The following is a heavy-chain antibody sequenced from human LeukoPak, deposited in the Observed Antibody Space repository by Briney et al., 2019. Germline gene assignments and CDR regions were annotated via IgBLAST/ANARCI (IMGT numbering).Heavy chain of an antibody. CDR3: ARAYYDFWSGYLDY. Sequence: SETLSLTCTVSGGSISSYYWSWIRQPPGKGLEWIGYIYHSGSTYYNPSLKSRVTISVDRSKNQFSLKLSSVTAADTAVYYCARAYYDFWSGYLDYWGQGTLVTVSS. J-gene: IGHJ4*02. D-gene: IGHD3-3*01. CDR1: GGSISSYY. V-gene: IGHV4-59*12. CDR2: IYHSGST.